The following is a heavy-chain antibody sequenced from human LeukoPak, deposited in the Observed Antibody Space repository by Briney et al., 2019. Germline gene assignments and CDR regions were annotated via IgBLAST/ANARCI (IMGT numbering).Heavy chain of an antibody. Sequence: ASVTVSCKAPGYTFTSYDINWVRQATGQGLEWMGWMNPNSGNTGYAQKFQGRVTMTRNTSISTAYMELSSLRSEDTAVYYCARGSLLDQAGRSSGFDYWGQGALVTVSS. D-gene: IGHD3-22*01. CDR3: ARGSLLDQAGRSSGFDY. J-gene: IGHJ4*02. CDR2: MNPNSGNT. CDR1: GYTFTSYD. V-gene: IGHV1-8*01.